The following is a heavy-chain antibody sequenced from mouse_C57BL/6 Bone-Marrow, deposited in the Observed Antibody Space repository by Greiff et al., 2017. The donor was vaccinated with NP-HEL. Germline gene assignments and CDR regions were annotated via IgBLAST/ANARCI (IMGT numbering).Heavy chain of an antibody. J-gene: IGHJ2*01. CDR1: GYSITSGYY. Sequence: EVKLVESGPGLVKPSQSLSLTCSVTGYSITSGYYWNWIRQFPGNKLEWMGYISYDGSNNYNPSLKNRISITRDTSKNQFFLKLNSVTTEDTATYYCARPSYYGNYDVYFDYWGQGTTLTVSS. CDR3: ARPSYYGNYDVYFDY. V-gene: IGHV3-6*01. D-gene: IGHD2-10*01. CDR2: ISYDGSN.